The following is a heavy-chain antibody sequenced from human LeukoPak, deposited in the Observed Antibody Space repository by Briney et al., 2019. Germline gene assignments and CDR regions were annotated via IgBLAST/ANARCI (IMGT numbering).Heavy chain of an antibody. Sequence: PGGCLRLSCAASGFTFSSYSMNWVRQAPGKGREWVSSISSSSSYIYYADSVKGRFTISRDNATNSLYLQMNSLRAEDTAVYYCARDQGRGYYYMDVWGKGTTVTVSS. CDR1: GFTFSSYS. D-gene: IGHD1-26*01. CDR3: ARDQGRGYYYMDV. CDR2: ISSSSSYI. J-gene: IGHJ6*03. V-gene: IGHV3-21*01.